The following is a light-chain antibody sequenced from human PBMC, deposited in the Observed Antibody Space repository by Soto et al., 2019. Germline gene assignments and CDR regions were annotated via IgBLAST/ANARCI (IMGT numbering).Light chain of an antibody. Sequence: DIQMTQAPSSPSASVGDRVTITCRASQPIDTSLNWYQQKPGNAPRLLIYAASSLQSGVPLRFSGSGSGTDFTLTISSLQPEDFATYCCQQSYSSPFTFGPGPTVDIK. CDR1: QPIDTS. J-gene: IGKJ3*01. V-gene: IGKV1-39*01. CDR2: AAS. CDR3: QQSYSSPFT.